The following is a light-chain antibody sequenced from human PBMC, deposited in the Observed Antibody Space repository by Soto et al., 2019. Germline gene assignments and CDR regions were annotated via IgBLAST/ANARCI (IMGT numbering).Light chain of an antibody. J-gene: IGKJ4*01. CDR1: QSVRSN. CDR3: QQYNNWPLT. Sequence: EIVLSQSPGTLSLSPVERANLSFRASQSVRSNLAWYQQKPGQAPRLLIYGVSTWAPGLPGRFSGSGSGTEFTLTISSLQSEDLAVYYCQQYNNWPLTFGGGTKVDIK. CDR2: GVS. V-gene: IGKV3-15*01.